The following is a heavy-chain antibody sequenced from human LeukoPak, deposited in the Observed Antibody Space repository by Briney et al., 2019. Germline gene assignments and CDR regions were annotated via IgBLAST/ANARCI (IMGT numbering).Heavy chain of an antibody. J-gene: IGHJ5*02. CDR2: IYSGGST. CDR1: GFTVSSNY. D-gene: IGHD6-13*01. CDR3: AREGSSWYSWFDP. Sequence: GGSLRLSCAASGFTVSSNYMSWVRQAPVKGLEWVSVIYSGGSTYYADSVKGRFTISRDNSKNTLYLQMNSLRAEDTAVYYCAREGSSWYSWFDPWGQGTLVTVSS. V-gene: IGHV3-66*01.